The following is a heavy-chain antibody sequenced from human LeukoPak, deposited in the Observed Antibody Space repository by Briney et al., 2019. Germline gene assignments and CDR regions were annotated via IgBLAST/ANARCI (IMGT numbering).Heavy chain of an antibody. J-gene: IGHJ4*02. V-gene: IGHV1-8*03. D-gene: IGHD5-24*01. Sequence: ASVKVSCKASGYTFTRYDINWVRQATGQGLEWMGWMNTKSGNTGHAQKFQGRVTITRDTSINTVYMELSSLRSEDTAVYFCARVDGSPDYWGQGTLVIVSS. CDR2: MNTKSGNT. CDR3: ARVDGSPDY. CDR1: GYTFTRYD.